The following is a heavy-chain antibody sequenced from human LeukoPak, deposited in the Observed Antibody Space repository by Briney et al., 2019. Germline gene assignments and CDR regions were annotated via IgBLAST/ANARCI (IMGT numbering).Heavy chain of an antibody. V-gene: IGHV1-2*02. D-gene: IGHD2-21*01. CDR3: ARHVSSSGEDS. Sequence: ASVKVSCKASGYTFTSYDINWVRQATGQGLEWMGWINPNSGGTNYAQKFQGRVTMTRDTSISAAYMELSRLRSDDTAVYYCARHVSSSGEDSWGQGTLVTVSS. J-gene: IGHJ4*02. CDR1: GYTFTSYD. CDR2: INPNSGGT.